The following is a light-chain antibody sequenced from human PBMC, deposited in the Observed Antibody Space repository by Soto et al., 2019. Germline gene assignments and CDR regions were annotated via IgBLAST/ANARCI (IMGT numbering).Light chain of an antibody. V-gene: IGLV2-14*03. CDR1: SSDIGAYIF. J-gene: IGLJ1*01. CDR3: VSFTSKKSYV. CDR2: DIA. Sequence: SVLTQPASVSRSPGQSITVSCTGTSSDIGAYIFVSWYQQHPGKAPKLIIYDIANRPSGVSYRFSGSKSANTASLTISGLQADDEADYYCVSFTSKKSYVFGTGTKVTVL.